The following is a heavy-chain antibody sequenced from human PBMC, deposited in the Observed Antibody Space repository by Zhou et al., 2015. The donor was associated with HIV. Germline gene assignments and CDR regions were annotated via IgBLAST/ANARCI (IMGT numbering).Heavy chain of an antibody. D-gene: IGHD1-26*01. V-gene: IGHV1-2*02. Sequence: QVQLVQSGTEVKKTGASVRVSCKSAGYTFTNFFIHWVRQAPGQGLEWMGCLDPYSGDTDSAQKFQGRVTMTRDTSITTAYMDLTRLTSDDTAVYFCARVVRGVGAYFDYWGQGTLVTVSX. CDR1: GYTFTNFF. J-gene: IGHJ4*02. CDR3: ARVVRGVGAYFDY. CDR2: LDPYSGDT.